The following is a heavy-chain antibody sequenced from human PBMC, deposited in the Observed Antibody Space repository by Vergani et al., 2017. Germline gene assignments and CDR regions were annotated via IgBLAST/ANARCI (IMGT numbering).Heavy chain of an antibody. CDR2: ISYDGSNK. J-gene: IGHJ3*02. Sequence: QVQLVESGGGVVQPGRSLRLSCAASGFTFSSYGMHWVRQAPGKGLEWVAVISYDGSNKYYADSVKGRFTISRDTSKNTLYLQMNSLRAEDTAVYYCAKDWGGYCSSTSCSPGAAFDIWGQGTMVTVSS. V-gene: IGHV3-30*18. D-gene: IGHD2-2*01. CDR1: GFTFSSYG. CDR3: AKDWGGYCSSTSCSPGAAFDI.